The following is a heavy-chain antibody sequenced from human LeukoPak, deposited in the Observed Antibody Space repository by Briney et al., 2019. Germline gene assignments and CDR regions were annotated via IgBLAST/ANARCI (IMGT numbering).Heavy chain of an antibody. CDR2: IYYTGGT. CDR1: GDSVNSGSYF. Sequence: SETLSLTCTVSGDSVNSGSYFWSWIRQPPGKGLEWIGYIYYTGGTNYNPSLTSRVTISVDTSKNQFSLRLTSVTAADTAVYYCARDRGKVPGDYWGQGTLVTVSS. CDR3: ARDRGKVPGDY. D-gene: IGHD3-10*01. V-gene: IGHV4-61*01. J-gene: IGHJ4*02.